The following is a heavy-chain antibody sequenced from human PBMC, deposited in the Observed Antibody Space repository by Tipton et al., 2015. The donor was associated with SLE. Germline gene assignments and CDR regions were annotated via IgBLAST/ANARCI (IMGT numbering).Heavy chain of an antibody. V-gene: IGHV4-30-4*01. Sequence: TLSLTCTVSGGSISSGDYYWSWIRQPPGKGLEWIGYIYYSGGTYYNPSLNSRVTISADTSKNQCSLKLSTVTAADTAVYYCARVIAAAGVDAFDIWGQGTMVTVSS. CDR2: IYYSGGT. CDR3: ARVIAAAGVDAFDI. D-gene: IGHD6-13*01. J-gene: IGHJ3*02. CDR1: GGSISSGDYY.